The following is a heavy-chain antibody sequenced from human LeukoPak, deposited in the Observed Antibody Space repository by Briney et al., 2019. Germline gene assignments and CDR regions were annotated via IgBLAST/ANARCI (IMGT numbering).Heavy chain of an antibody. CDR1: GGSFSGYY. D-gene: IGHD2-21*02. J-gene: IGHJ4*02. CDR3: ARDYCGGDCYSPFSQLDY. Sequence: SETLSLTCAVYGGSFSGYYWSWIRQPPGKGLEWIGEINHSGSTNYNPSLKSRVTISVDTSKNQFSLKLSSVTAADTAVYYCARDYCGGDCYSPFSQLDYWGQGTLVTVSS. V-gene: IGHV4-34*01. CDR2: INHSGST.